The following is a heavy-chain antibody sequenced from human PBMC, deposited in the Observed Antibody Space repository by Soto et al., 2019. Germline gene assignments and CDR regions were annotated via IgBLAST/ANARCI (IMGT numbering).Heavy chain of an antibody. CDR3: ARQEGQLDNYHYYGMDV. CDR1: GGSISSSSYY. D-gene: IGHD5-18*01. V-gene: IGHV4-39*01. Sequence: SETLSLTCTVSGGSISSSSYYWDWIRQPPGKGLEWIGSTYYSGSTYYNPSLKSRVTISVDTSKNQFSLKLSSVTAADTAVYYCARQEGQLDNYHYYGMDVWGQGTTVTVSS. CDR2: TYYSGST. J-gene: IGHJ6*02.